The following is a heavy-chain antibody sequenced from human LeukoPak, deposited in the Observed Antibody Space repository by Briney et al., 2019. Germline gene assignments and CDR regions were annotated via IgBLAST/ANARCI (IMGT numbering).Heavy chain of an antibody. D-gene: IGHD5-24*01. Sequence: PSETLSLTCTVSGGSISSYYWSWIRQPPGRGMEWIGYIYYSGSTKYNPSLKSRVSISVDTSKNQFSLKLSSVTAADTAVYYCARGAGAGYNLQPFDYWGQGTLVTVSS. V-gene: IGHV4-59*08. J-gene: IGHJ4*02. CDR1: GGSISSYY. CDR3: ARGAGAGYNLQPFDY. CDR2: IYYSGST.